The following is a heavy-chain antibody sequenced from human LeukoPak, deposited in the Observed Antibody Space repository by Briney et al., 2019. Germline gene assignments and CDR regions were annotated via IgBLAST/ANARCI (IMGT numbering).Heavy chain of an antibody. D-gene: IGHD6-13*01. CDR1: CGSISSGSFY. J-gene: IGHJ6*03. Sequence: PSETLSLTCNVSCGSISSGSFYWGWLRRPPGKGLEWIGSVRHRGTTYYNPSLKSRLTMSVDTSKNQFSLKLSSVTAADTAVYYCARVHSGYSSSWSGYYYYYMDVWGKGTTVTVSS. V-gene: IGHV4-39*07. CDR3: ARVHSGYSSSWSGYYYYYMDV. CDR2: VRHRGTT.